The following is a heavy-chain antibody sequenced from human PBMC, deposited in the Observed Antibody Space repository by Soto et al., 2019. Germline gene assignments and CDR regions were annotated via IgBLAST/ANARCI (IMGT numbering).Heavy chain of an antibody. V-gene: IGHV4-39*01. CDR3: VQDSLRGYSGYDFDY. D-gene: IGHD5-12*01. CDR2: IYYSGST. J-gene: IGHJ4*02. CDR1: GGSISSSSYY. Sequence: SETLSLTCTVSGGSISSSSYYWGWIRQPPGKGLEWIGSIYYSGSTYYNPSLKSRVTISVDTSKNQFSLKLGSVTAADTAVYYCVQDSLRGYSGYDFDYWGQGTLVTVSS.